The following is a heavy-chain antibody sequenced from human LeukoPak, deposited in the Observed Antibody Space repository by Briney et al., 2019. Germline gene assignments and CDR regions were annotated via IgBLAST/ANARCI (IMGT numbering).Heavy chain of an antibody. V-gene: IGHV4-34*01. D-gene: IGHD2-15*01. CDR2: INHSGST. CDR3: ARLIRARGPIVVVKSTYFDY. Sequence: SETLSLTCAVYGWSFSGYYWSWIRQPPGKGLEWIGEINHSGSTNYNPSLKSRVTISVDTSKNQFSLKLSSVTAADTAVYYCARLIRARGPIVVVKSTYFDYWGQGTLVTVSS. J-gene: IGHJ4*02. CDR1: GWSFSGYY.